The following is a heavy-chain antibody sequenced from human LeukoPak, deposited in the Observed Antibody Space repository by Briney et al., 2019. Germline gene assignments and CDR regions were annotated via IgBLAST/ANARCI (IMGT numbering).Heavy chain of an antibody. CDR2: ISYDGSNK. Sequence: PGGSLRLSCAASGFTFSSYAMHWVRQAPGKGLEWVAVISYDGSNKYYADSVKGRFTISRDNSKNTLYLQMNSLRAEDTAMYYCARDPGMDVWGQGTTVTVSS. V-gene: IGHV3-30-3*01. J-gene: IGHJ6*02. CDR3: ARDPGMDV. CDR1: GFTFSSYA.